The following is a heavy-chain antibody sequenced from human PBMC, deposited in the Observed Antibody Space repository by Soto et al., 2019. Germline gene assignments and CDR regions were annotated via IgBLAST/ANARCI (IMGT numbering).Heavy chain of an antibody. J-gene: IGHJ4*02. D-gene: IGHD1-26*01. V-gene: IGHV3-30-3*01. Sequence: QVQLVESGGGVVQPGRSLRLSCAASGFIFSSYTMHWVRQAPGKGLEWVGVITYDGSNQYYADSVKGRFTISRDNSRNLVFLQMNSLRPDDTGVYYCARAPSGSYPEFDYWGQGTLVTVSS. CDR2: ITYDGSNQ. CDR3: ARAPSGSYPEFDY. CDR1: GFIFSSYT.